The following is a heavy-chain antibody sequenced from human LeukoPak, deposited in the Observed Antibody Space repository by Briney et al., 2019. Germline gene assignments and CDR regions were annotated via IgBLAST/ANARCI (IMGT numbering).Heavy chain of an antibody. CDR2: INEDGSNK. D-gene: IGHD6-19*01. V-gene: IGHV3-7*01. J-gene: IGHJ4*02. Sequence: GGSLRLSCTASGFSFSNHYMRWIRQAPGKGLEWVANINEDGSNKWHLGSVKGRFTVSRDNARNSLYLQMNSLRVEDTAVYYCTRVIVAVPGYFDYFDFWGPGALVTVSS. CDR3: TRVIVAVPGYFDYFDF. CDR1: GFSFSNHY.